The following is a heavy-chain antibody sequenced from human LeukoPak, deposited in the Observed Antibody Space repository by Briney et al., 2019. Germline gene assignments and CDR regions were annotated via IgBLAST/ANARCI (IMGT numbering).Heavy chain of an antibody. CDR2: IYHSGST. V-gene: IGHV4-38-2*01. D-gene: IGHD4-23*01. J-gene: IGHJ4*02. CDR3: ARSAGTLGRSIRS. CDR1: GYSISSGYY. Sequence: SETLSLTCAVSGYSISSGYYWGWIRQPPGKGLEWIGSIYHSGSTYYNPSLKSRVTISVDTSKNQFSLKLSSVTAADTAVYYCARSAGTLGRSIRSWGQGTLVTVSS.